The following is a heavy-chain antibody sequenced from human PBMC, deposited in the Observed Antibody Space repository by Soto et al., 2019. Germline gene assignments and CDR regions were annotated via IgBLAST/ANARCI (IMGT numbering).Heavy chain of an antibody. Sequence: SETQSLTCAVYGGSFSGYYWSWVRQPPGKGLEWIGEINHSGSTNYNPSLKSRVTISVDTSKNQFSLKLSSVTAADTAVYYCARAIVVVPAVRYYYYYMDVWGKGTTVTVSS. CDR1: GGSFSGYY. V-gene: IGHV4-34*01. J-gene: IGHJ6*03. CDR2: INHSGST. D-gene: IGHD2-2*01. CDR3: ARAIVVVPAVRYYYYYMDV.